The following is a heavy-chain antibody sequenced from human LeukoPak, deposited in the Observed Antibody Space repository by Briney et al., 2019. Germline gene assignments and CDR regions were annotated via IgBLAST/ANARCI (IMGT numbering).Heavy chain of an antibody. CDR1: GYTFTSYG. CDR3: TRGARVTMIVVALTGDFDY. J-gene: IGHJ4*02. D-gene: IGHD3-22*01. CDR2: ISAYNGNT. Sequence: ASVKVSCKASGYTFTSYGISWVRQAPGQGLEWMGWISAYNGNTNYAQKLQGRVTMTTDTSTSTAYMELRSLRSDDTAVYYCTRGARVTMIVVALTGDFDYWGQGTLVTVSS. V-gene: IGHV1-18*01.